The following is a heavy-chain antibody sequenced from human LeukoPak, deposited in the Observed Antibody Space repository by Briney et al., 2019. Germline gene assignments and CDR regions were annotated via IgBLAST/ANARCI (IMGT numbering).Heavy chain of an antibody. D-gene: IGHD6-13*01. CDR2: ISYDGSNK. V-gene: IGHV3-30-3*01. Sequence: GGSLRLSCAASGFTFSSYAMHWVRQAPGKGLEWVAVISYDGSNKYYADSVKGRFTISRDNSKNTLYLQMNSLRAEDTAVYYCANQGHGIAAAASRWFDPWGQGTLVTVSS. CDR1: GFTFSSYA. J-gene: IGHJ5*02. CDR3: ANQGHGIAAAASRWFDP.